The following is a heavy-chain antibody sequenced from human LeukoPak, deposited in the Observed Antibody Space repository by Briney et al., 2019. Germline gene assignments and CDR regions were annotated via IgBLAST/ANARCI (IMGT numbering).Heavy chain of an antibody. V-gene: IGHV4-59*01. J-gene: IGHJ4*02. CDR2: ISYSRSS. CDR3: TRGERLGLDS. Sequence: PSETLSLTCTVSGASITTYYWSWIRQSPGKGLEWIGYISYSRSSNYNPSLKSRVTISVDTSKNQFSLTLTSVTAADTAVYYCTRGERLGLDSWGQGTLVTVSS. CDR1: GASITTYY. D-gene: IGHD6-19*01.